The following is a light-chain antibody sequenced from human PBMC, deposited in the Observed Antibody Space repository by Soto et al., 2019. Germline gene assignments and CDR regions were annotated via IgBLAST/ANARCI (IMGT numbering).Light chain of an antibody. V-gene: IGKV3-20*01. CDR2: GAS. CDR3: HQHGRSPEWT. Sequence: EVESTHFRVTLSFSPVERATLSCSASQSSSLAWYQQKPGQAPRLLLYGASSRAPGSPDRLSGSGAGTNFSLTISRLEPEDFAVYYCHQHGRSPEWTFGQGTKVDIK. J-gene: IGKJ1*01. CDR1: QSSS.